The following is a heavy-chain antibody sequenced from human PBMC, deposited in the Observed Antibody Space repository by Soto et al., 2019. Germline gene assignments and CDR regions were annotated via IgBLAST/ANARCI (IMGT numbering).Heavy chain of an antibody. V-gene: IGHV1-18*04. CDR2: ISAYNGNT. CDR1: GYTFTSYY. CDR3: ARLVYGDYDMEV. J-gene: IGHJ6*03. Sequence: ASVKVSCKASGYTFTSYYMHWVRQAPGQGLEWMGWISAYNGNTNYAHKLQGRVTLTTDTPTSTAYMELRSLRSDDTAVYYCARLVYGDYDMEVWGKGTTVTVSS. D-gene: IGHD4-17*01.